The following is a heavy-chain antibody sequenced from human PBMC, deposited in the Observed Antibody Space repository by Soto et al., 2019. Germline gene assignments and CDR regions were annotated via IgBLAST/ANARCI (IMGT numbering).Heavy chain of an antibody. Sequence: QVQLQESGPGLVKPSQTLSLTCTVSGGSISSGGYYWSWIRQHPGKGLEWIGYIYYSGSTYYNPSLKSRVNISVDTSKNQFSLKLSSVTATDTAVYYCARGGGVQAFGLPIDYWGQGTLVTVSS. CDR2: IYYSGST. CDR1: GGSISSGGYY. V-gene: IGHV4-31*03. D-gene: IGHD3-16*01. J-gene: IGHJ4*02. CDR3: ARGGGVQAFGLPIDY.